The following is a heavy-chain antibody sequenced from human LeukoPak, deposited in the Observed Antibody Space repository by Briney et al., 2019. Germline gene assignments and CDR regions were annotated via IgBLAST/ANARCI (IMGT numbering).Heavy chain of an antibody. CDR2: IVVGSGNT. D-gene: IGHD3-22*01. CDR1: GFTFTSSA. J-gene: IGHJ2*01. CDR3: AADPYYYDSSGNWYFDL. Sequence: ASVKVSCKASGFTFTSSAMQWVRQARGQRPEWIGWIVVGSGNTNYAQKFQERVTITRDMSTSTAYMELSSLRSEDTAVYYCAADPYYYDSSGNWYFDLWGRGTLVTVSS. V-gene: IGHV1-58*02.